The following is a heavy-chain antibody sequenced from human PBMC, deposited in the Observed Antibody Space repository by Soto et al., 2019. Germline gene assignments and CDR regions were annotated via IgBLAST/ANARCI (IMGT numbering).Heavy chain of an antibody. D-gene: IGHD3-22*01. J-gene: IGHJ5*02. Sequence: QVQLQESGPGLVKPSETLSLTCTVSGGSVSSGSYYWSCIRQPPGKGLEWIGYIYYSGSTNYNPSLKSRVTISVDTSKNQFSLKLSSVTAADTAAYYCARDKGYYYDSSGSNWFDPWGQGTLVTVSS. CDR3: ARDKGYYYDSSGSNWFDP. CDR1: GGSVSSGSYY. CDR2: IYYSGST. V-gene: IGHV4-61*01.